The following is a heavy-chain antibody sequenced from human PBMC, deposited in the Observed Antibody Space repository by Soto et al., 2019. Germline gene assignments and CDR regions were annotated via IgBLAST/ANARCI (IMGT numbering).Heavy chain of an antibody. D-gene: IGHD1-26*01. CDR1: GGSIRSHGYY. J-gene: IGHJ5*02. CDR3: ARPVYSGNFSANAARFDP. V-gene: IGHV4-39*01. Sequence: QLRLQESGPGLVKPSDTLALTCSVSGGSIRSHGYYWAWIRQPPGKGLEWIGSMYYSGTTYYNPSLXGGVTLSIDSSKNQFSLKVKSVTAANTAVYYCARPVYSGNFSANAARFDPWGQGTLVSVSS. CDR2: MYYSGTT.